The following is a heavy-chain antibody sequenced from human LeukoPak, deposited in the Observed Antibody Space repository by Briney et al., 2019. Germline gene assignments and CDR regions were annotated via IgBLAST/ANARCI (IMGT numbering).Heavy chain of an antibody. Sequence: GGPLRLSCAASGFTFSSFWMHWVRQAPGKGLAWVSRINSDGSSTSYADSVKGRFTISRDNAKNTLYLQLNSLRAEDTAVYYCARSHDPWGQGTLVTVSS. CDR1: GFTFSSFW. CDR3: ARSHDP. CDR2: INSDGSST. V-gene: IGHV3-74*01. J-gene: IGHJ5*02.